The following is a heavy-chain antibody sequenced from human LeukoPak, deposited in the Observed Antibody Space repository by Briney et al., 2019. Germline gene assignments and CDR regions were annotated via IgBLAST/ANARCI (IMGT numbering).Heavy chain of an antibody. CDR3: ARDGRAGGDQTFDY. CDR1: GGSISSYY. D-gene: IGHD3-10*01. V-gene: IGHV4-59*01. J-gene: IGHJ4*02. CDR2: IYYSGST. Sequence: SETLSLTCTVSGGSISSYYWSWIRQPPGKGLEWIGYIYYSGSTNYNPSLKSRVTISVDTSKNQFSLKLSSVTAADTAVYYCARDGRAGGDQTFDYWGQGTLVTVSS.